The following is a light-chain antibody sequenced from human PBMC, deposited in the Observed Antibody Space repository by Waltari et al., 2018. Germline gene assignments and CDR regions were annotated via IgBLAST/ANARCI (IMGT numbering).Light chain of an antibody. J-gene: IGLJ2*01. CDR1: YIETKS. V-gene: IGLV3-21*02. CDR3: QVWDSGSYHLV. CDR2: DDS. Sequence: YVLTQPLSVSVAPGQTARIACGGNYIETKSVNWYQQKPGQAPVLVVVDDSDRPSGVPERISGSNSGNTATLTISRVEAGDEADYYCQVWDSGSYHLVFGGGTKLTVL.